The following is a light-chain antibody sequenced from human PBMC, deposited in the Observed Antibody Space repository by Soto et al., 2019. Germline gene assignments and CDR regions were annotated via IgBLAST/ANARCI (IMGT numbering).Light chain of an antibody. J-gene: IGKJ1*01. Sequence: DIQMTQSPSTLSASVGDRVTIPCRASQSISTWLAWYQQKPGKAPKLLIYKASSLESGVPSRFSGSGSGTEFTLTISSLQPDDYATYYCQQYNSYWTFGQGTRVEIQ. CDR2: KAS. CDR3: QQYNSYWT. CDR1: QSISTW. V-gene: IGKV1-5*03.